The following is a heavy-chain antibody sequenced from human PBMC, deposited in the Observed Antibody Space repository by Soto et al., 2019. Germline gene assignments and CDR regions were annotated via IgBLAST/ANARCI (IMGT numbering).Heavy chain of an antibody. Sequence: EVQLLESGGGLVQPGGSLRLSCAASGVTFSSYAMNWVRQAPGKGLEWVSVISGSDGSTYYADSVKGRFTISRDKSKNTLKLQMNSMRAEDTAVYYCARRSRICYFDYWGQGTLVTVSA. CDR3: ARRSRICYFDY. CDR2: ISGSDGST. V-gene: IGHV3-23*01. J-gene: IGHJ4*02. CDR1: GVTFSSYA.